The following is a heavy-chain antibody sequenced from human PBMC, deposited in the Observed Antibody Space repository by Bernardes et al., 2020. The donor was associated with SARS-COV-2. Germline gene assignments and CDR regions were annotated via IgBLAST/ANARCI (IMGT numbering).Heavy chain of an antibody. CDR2: IFYTGST. J-gene: IGHJ3*01. Sequence: SATLTTTCTVSNGSMRNSYWSWIRQSPEPGLEWIGYIFYTGSTNYNPSLKSRVSISIDTSKNQFSLRLTSVTAADTSVYYCARGGQSSERWWPCDLWGQGTMLIGSS. CDR3: ARGGQSSERWWPCDL. CDR1: NGSMRNSY. D-gene: IGHD1-1*01. V-gene: IGHV4-59*13.